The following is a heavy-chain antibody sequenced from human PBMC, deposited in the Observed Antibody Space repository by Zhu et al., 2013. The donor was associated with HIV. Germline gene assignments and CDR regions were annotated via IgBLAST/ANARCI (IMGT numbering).Heavy chain of an antibody. J-gene: IGHJ6*02. CDR1: GGSISSYY. Sequence: QVQLQESGPGLVKPSETLSLTCTVSGGSISSYYWSWIRQPPGKGLEWIGYIYYSGSTNYNPSLKSRVTISVDTSKNQFSLKLSSVTAADTAVYYCARGYDILTGYYRDLYYYGMDVWGQGTTVTVSS. CDR3: ARGYDILTGYYRDLYYYGMDV. CDR2: IYYSGST. V-gene: IGHV4-59*01. D-gene: IGHD3-9*01.